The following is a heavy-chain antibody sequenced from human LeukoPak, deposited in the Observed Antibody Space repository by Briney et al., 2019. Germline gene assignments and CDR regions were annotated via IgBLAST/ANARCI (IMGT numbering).Heavy chain of an antibody. CDR3: VKDPAYSGNEGGFAA. CDR1: GFTFSSYG. J-gene: IGHJ5*02. V-gene: IGHV3-30*02. CDR2: IWYDGNKK. Sequence: GGSLRLSCAASGFTFSSYGMQWVRQAPGKGLEWVAVIWYDGNKKYYADSVKGRFTISRDNSKNTLYLQMNSLRDDDTAVYYCVKDPAYSGNEGGFAAWGRGTLVTVSS. D-gene: IGHD1-26*01.